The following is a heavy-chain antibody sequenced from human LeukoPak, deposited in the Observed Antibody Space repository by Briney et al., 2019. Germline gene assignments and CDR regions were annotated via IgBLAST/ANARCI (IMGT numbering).Heavy chain of an antibody. J-gene: IGHJ4*02. Sequence: SETLSLTCAVYGGSFSGYYWSWIRQPPGKGLEWIGEINHSGSTTYNPSLKSRVTISVDTSKNQFSLKLSSVTAADTAVNYCARGALWDYVWGSYRYSFDYWGQGTLVTVSS. V-gene: IGHV4-34*01. CDR2: INHSGST. CDR1: GGSFSGYY. D-gene: IGHD3-16*02. CDR3: ARGALWDYVWGSYRYSFDY.